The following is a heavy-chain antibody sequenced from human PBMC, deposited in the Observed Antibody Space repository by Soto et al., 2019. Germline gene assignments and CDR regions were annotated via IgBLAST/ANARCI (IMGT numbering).Heavy chain of an antibody. CDR1: GFTFSSYA. J-gene: IGHJ4*02. D-gene: IGHD6-13*01. CDR2: ISGSGGST. Sequence: GSLRFCCAASGFTFSSYAMSWVRQAPGKGLEWVSAISGSGGSTYYADSVKGRFTISRDNSKNTLYLQMNSLRAEDTAVYYCAKSLGRQQLVESDYWGQGTLVTVSS. CDR3: AKSLGRQQLVESDY. V-gene: IGHV3-23*01.